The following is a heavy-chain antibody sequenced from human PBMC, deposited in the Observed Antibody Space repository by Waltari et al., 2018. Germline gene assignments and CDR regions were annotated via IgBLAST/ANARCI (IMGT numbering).Heavy chain of an antibody. CDR1: GYTFNDLC. J-gene: IGHJ4*02. D-gene: IGHD3-3*01. CDR3: ARSGGGTTTFGVAE. CDR2: INPKRGDK. V-gene: IGHV1-2*06. Sequence: QVQLVQSGAEVKKSGASVKVSCQASGYTFNDLCIHWVRPAPGQGLEWMGRINPKRGDKNYAQRFQGRVTMTGDTSITTAYMELTGLTSDDTAIYYCARSGGGTTTFGVAEWGQGSLVTVSS.